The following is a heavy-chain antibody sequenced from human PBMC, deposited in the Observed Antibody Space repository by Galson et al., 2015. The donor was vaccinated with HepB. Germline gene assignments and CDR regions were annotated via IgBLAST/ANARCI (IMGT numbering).Heavy chain of an antibody. V-gene: IGHV1-69*04. D-gene: IGHD5-12*01. J-gene: IGHJ6*02. Sequence: SVKVSCKASGGTFSSYTISWVRQAPGQGLEWMGRIIPILGIANYAQKFQGRVTITADKSTSTAYMELSSLRSEDTAVYYCARELRRPPAPRYYYYYYGMDVWGQGTTVTVSS. CDR3: ARELRRPPAPRYYYYYYGMDV. CDR2: IIPILGIA. CDR1: GGTFSSYT.